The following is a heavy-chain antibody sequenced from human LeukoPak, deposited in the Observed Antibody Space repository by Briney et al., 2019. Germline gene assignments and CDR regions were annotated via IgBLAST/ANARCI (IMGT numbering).Heavy chain of an antibody. CDR2: IYYSGSP. CDR3: ARQQLASSSWYPGGYFQH. V-gene: IGHV4-39*01. J-gene: IGHJ1*01. D-gene: IGHD6-13*01. CDR1: GGSISSSSYY. Sequence: SETLSLTCTVSGGSISSSSYYWGWIRQPPGKGLEWIGSIYYSGSPYYNPSLKSRVTISVDTSKNQFSLKLSSVTAADTAVYYCARQQLASSSWYPGGYFQHWGQGTLVTVSS.